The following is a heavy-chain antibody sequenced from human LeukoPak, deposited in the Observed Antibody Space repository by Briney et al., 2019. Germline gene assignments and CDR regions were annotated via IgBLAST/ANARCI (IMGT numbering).Heavy chain of an antibody. CDR3: AKDTSIGRYCTNGVCSPFDY. D-gene: IGHD2-8*01. Sequence: GGSLRLSCAASGFTFSDYWMSWVRQAPGKGLEWVSAISDTGATTYDADSVKGRFTISRDNSRSTLYLQMNSLRAEDTALYYCAKDTSIGRYCTNGVCSPFDYWDQGTLVTVSS. CDR1: GFTFSDYW. CDR2: ISDTGATT. V-gene: IGHV3-23*01. J-gene: IGHJ4*02.